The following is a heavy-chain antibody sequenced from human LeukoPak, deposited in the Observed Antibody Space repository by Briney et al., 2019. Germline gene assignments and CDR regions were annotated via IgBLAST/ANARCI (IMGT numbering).Heavy chain of an antibody. Sequence: PGGSLRLSCAASGFTFSSYWMSWVRQPPGKGLEWIGEINHSGSTNYNPSLKSRVTISVDTSKKQFSLKLSSVTAADTAVYYCVTYYFDSSGPKKNYWGQGTLVTVSS. D-gene: IGHD3-22*01. J-gene: IGHJ4*02. V-gene: IGHV4-34*08. CDR3: VTYYFDSSGPKKNY. CDR1: GFTFSSYW. CDR2: INHSGST.